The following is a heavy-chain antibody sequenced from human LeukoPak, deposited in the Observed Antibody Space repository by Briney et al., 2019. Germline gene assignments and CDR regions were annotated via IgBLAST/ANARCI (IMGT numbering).Heavy chain of an antibody. J-gene: IGHJ6*02. CDR2: INWNGVGT. CDR3: ARVLVTAAASYGMDV. V-gene: IGHV3-20*04. Sequence: PGGSLRLSCAASGFSFGDFGMSWVRQAPGKGLEWVAGINWNGVGTSYIDSVKGRFTISRDNAKSSLYLQMNSLRAEDTAVYYCARVLVTAAASYGMDVWGQGTTVTVSS. CDR1: GFSFGDFG. D-gene: IGHD6-13*01.